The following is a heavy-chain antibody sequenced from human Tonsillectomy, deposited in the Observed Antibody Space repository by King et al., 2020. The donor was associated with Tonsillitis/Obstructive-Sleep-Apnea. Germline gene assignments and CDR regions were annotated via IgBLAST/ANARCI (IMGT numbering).Heavy chain of an antibody. V-gene: IGHV3-23*04. D-gene: IGHD6-6*01. J-gene: IGHJ4*02. CDR3: AKGSLFGSSYGYRYFDL. CDR1: GFTFSSYS. Sequence: VQLVESGGGLVQPGGSLRLSCAASGFTFSSYSMIWVRQAPGKGLEWVSSISSSGGSTYSADSVKGRFTISRDNSKNTLFLQLNSLRAEDTAVYYCAKGSLFGSSYGYRYFDLWGQGTRVSVSS. CDR2: ISSSGGST.